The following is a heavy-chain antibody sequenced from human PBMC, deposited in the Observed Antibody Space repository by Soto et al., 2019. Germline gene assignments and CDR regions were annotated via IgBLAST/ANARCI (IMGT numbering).Heavy chain of an antibody. V-gene: IGHV1-69*13. CDR1: GGTFSSYA. CDR3: ARDRDGSGYDPVYYYYGMDV. J-gene: IGHJ6*02. CDR2: IIPIFGTA. Sequence: SVKVSCKTSGGTFSSYAISWVRQAHGQGLEWMGGIIPIFGTANYAQKFQGRVTITADESTSTAYMELSSLRSEDTAVYYCARDRDGSGYDPVYYYYGMDVWGQGTTVTVSS. D-gene: IGHD5-12*01.